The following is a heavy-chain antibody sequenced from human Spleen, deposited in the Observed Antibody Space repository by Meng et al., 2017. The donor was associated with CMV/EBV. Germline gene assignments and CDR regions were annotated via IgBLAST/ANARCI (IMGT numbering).Heavy chain of an antibody. CDR2: ISSSGKTM. CDR1: GFTFSSYW. CDR3: VRQLGGNSFGFFS. V-gene: IGHV3-48*04. D-gene: IGHD1-1*01. Sequence: GGSLRLSCAASGFTFSSYWMHWVRQAPGKGPEWVSHISSSGKTMYYADSVKGRFTISRDNARNSLYLQMNSLRTEDTAVYYCVRQLGGNSFGFFSWGQGTLVTVSS. J-gene: IGHJ5*02.